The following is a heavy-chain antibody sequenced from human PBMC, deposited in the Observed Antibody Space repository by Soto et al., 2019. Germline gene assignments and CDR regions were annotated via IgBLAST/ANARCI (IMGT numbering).Heavy chain of an antibody. CDR1: GFTFTSSA. CDR3: AADTTKYYYDSSGYSWAIYDAFDI. CDR2: IVVGSGNT. J-gene: IGHJ3*02. D-gene: IGHD3-22*01. Sequence: EASVKVSCKASGFTFTSSAMQWVRQARGQRLEWIGWIVVGSGNTNYAQKFQERVTITRDMSTSTAYMELSSLRSEDTAVYYCAADTTKYYYDSSGYSWAIYDAFDISGQGIIVTVAS. V-gene: IGHV1-58*02.